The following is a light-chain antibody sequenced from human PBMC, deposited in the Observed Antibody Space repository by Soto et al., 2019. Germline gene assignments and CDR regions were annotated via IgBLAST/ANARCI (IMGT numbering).Light chain of an antibody. CDR1: KLGDKY. CDR2: QDT. CDR3: QAWDTSTYV. V-gene: IGLV3-1*01. J-gene: IGLJ1*01. Sequence: SYELTQPPSVSVSPGQTANIICSGDKLGDKYACWYQQKPGQFPVLVIYQDTKRPSGIPERFSGSNSGNTATLTISGTQAMDEADYYCQAWDTSTYVFGAGTKLTVL.